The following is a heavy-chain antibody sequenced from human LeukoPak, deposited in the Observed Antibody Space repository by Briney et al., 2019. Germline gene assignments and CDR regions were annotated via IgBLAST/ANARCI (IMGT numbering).Heavy chain of an antibody. CDR2: ISGSGGST. V-gene: IGHV3-23*01. CDR1: GFTFSSYA. D-gene: IGHD2-2*01. Sequence: GGSLRLSCAASGFTFSSYAMSWVRQAPGKGLEWVSAISGSGGSTYYADSVKGRFTISRDNSKNTLYLQMNSLRAEDTAVYYCAKVEELIVVVPAAMDYWGQGTLATVSS. CDR3: AKVEELIVVVPAAMDY. J-gene: IGHJ4*02.